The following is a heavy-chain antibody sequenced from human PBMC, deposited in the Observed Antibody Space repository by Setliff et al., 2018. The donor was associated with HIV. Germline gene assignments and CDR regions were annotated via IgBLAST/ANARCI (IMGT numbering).Heavy chain of an antibody. D-gene: IGHD1-26*01. CDR2: IRSKANNYAT. CDR1: GFSNSA. J-gene: IGHJ4*02. CDR3: TRHRGSFDY. Sequence: GGSLRLSCAASGFSNSALHWVRQAPGKGLEWVGRIRSKANNYATEYGESVKGRFIISRDDSKNMAYQQMNSLRTEDTAIYYCTRHRGSFDYWGLGTLVTVSS. V-gene: IGHV3-73*01.